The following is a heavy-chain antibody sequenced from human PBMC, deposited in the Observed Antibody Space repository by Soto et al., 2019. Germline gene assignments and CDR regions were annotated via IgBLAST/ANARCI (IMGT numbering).Heavy chain of an antibody. CDR1: GFTVRTYG. CDR3: TGEVASGY. J-gene: IGHJ4*02. D-gene: IGHD2-8*02. CDR2: ISRDGGTK. Sequence: QVQLVESGGGVVQPGRSLRLSCAGSGFTVRTYGMHWVRQAPGKGLEWVAVISRDGGTKYYADSVKGRFTISRDNSRNTLFLEMNSLRSDDMAVYYCTGEVASGYWGQGTLVTVSS. V-gene: IGHV3-30*03.